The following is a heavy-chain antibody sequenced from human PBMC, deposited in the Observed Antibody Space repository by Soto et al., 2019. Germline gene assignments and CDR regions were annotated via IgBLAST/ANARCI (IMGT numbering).Heavy chain of an antibody. V-gene: IGHV4-39*07. CDR2: IYYSENT. Sequence: PSETLSLTCTVSGGSISSSSNHWGWIRQPPGKGLEWIGNIYYSENTYYNPSLKSRVTISVDTSKNQFSLKLSSVTAADTAVYYCARGPKDFWSGYTNYYMDVWGKGTTVTVSS. D-gene: IGHD3-3*01. CDR3: ARGPKDFWSGYTNYYMDV. J-gene: IGHJ6*03. CDR1: GGSISSSSNH.